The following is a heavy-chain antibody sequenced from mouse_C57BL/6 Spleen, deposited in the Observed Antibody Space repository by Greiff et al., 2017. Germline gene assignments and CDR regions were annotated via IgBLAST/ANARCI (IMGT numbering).Heavy chain of an antibody. CDR2: ISSGGDYI. Sequence: EVQGVESGEGLVKPGGSLKLSCAASGFTFSSYAMSWVRQTPEKRLEWVAYISSGGDYIYYADTVKGRFTISRDNARNTLYLQMSSLKSEDTAMYYCTRAGARRDYAPYAMDYWGQGTSVTVSS. D-gene: IGHD1-1*02. V-gene: IGHV5-9-1*02. CDR3: TRAGARRDYAPYAMDY. J-gene: IGHJ4*01. CDR1: GFTFSSYA.